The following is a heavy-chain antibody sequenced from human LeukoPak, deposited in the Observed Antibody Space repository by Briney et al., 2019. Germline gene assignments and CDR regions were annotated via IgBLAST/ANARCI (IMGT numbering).Heavy chain of an antibody. CDR1: GGSISSGGYY. D-gene: IGHD3-10*01. Sequence: SETLSLTCTVSGGSISSGGYYWSWIRQHPGKGLEWIGYIYYSGSTYYNPPLKSRVTISVDTSKNQFSLKLSSVTAADTAVYYCARGGSGSYYNVWFDPWGQGTLVTVSS. V-gene: IGHV4-31*03. CDR2: IYYSGST. CDR3: ARGGSGSYYNVWFDP. J-gene: IGHJ5*02.